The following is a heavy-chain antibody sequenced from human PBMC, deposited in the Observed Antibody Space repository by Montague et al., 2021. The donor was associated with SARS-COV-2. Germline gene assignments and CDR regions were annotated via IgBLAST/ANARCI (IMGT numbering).Heavy chain of an antibody. D-gene: IGHD2-21*01. CDR1: GDSSIDNYY. J-gene: IGHJ4*02. Sequence: SETLSLTCTVSGDSSIDNYYCGWVRHPPGQEPQWIVVIHHRGTTYYNPSLKSRVTISVDTSNNQFSLKLTSVTAADTAVYYCARRHIVASNRAFDYWGQGTLVTVSS. CDR2: IHHRGTT. CDR3: ARRHIVASNRAFDY. V-gene: IGHV4-38-2*02.